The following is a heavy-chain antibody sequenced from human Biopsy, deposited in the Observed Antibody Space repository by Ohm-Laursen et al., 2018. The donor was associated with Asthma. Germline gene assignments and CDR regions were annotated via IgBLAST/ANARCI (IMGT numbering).Heavy chain of an antibody. V-gene: IGHV1-69*01. CDR2: INSVFGTT. D-gene: IGHD2-2*01. CDR3: ARKAGSCISRTCYSLDF. Sequence: SSVKVSCKSFGGTFNTYVIGWVRQAPGQGPEWMGGINSVFGTTTYPQKFQDRVTITADDSTSTVYMELSSLRSEDTAVYYCARKAGSCISRTCYSLDFWGQGTLVTVSS. CDR1: GGTFNTYV. J-gene: IGHJ4*02.